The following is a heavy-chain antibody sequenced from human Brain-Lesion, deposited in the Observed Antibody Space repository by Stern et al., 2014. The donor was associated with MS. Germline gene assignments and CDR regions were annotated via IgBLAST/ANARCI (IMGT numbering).Heavy chain of an antibody. CDR1: GFTFGSCA. Sequence: VQLVESGGGVVQHGRPLRLSCVASGFTFGSCAMHWVGQAPGKGLEWVAGVSYDGSNKYYADSVKGRFTISRDNSQNTLYMQMSSLRPEDTAVYYCAKDRQYLTYFFDHWGQGSLVTVSS. D-gene: IGHD2/OR15-2a*01. V-gene: IGHV3-30*18. J-gene: IGHJ5*02. CDR2: VSYDGSNK. CDR3: AKDRQYLTYFFDH.